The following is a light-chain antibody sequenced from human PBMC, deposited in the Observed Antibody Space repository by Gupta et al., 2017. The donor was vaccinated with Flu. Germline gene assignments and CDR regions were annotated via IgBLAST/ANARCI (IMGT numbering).Light chain of an antibody. Sequence: ESGFTHSPASLSLSPGERATLSCRASQSVSTYLEWYQQKPCQTPRRLIYDASNSHTGLKARFSGSGDGIDFSLTISSLEPEEFAVYYCQKRSNWPPYTFGQGTRLEI. CDR1: QSVSTY. V-gene: IGKV3-11*01. CDR2: DAS. CDR3: QKRSNWPPYT. J-gene: IGKJ2*01.